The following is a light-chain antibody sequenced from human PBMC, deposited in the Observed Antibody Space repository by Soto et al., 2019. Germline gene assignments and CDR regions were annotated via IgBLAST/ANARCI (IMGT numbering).Light chain of an antibody. Sequence: SVLTQLASVSGSPGQSITLLCPGTSRDFGIYNSVSWYQQHPGKAPKLMIHDVTNRPSGVSSRFSGSRSGNTASLTISGLQAEDGADYYCSSFTSSSSYVFGPGTKVTVL. V-gene: IGLV2-14*01. CDR1: SRDFGIYNS. J-gene: IGLJ1*01. CDR3: SSFTSSSSYV. CDR2: DVT.